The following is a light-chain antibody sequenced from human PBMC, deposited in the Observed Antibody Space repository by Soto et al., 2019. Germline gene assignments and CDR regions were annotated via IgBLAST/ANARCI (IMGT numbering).Light chain of an antibody. J-gene: IGKJ4*01. V-gene: IGKV1-13*02. Sequence: IQLTQSPSTLSASVGDRVTITCRASQGIGTDLAWYHQRPGNSPDLLVYDASTLQSGVPSRFSGSGSETDFSLTISGLQPEDFGHYYCQQFNTKPLTFGGGTRVEIK. CDR3: QQFNTKPLT. CDR1: QGIGTD. CDR2: DAS.